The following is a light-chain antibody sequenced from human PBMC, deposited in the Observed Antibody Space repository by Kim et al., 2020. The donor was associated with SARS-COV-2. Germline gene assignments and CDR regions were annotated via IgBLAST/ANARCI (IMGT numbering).Light chain of an antibody. V-gene: IGLV3-19*01. J-gene: IGLJ2*01. CDR2: ATH. CDR3: NSRDTSGNVV. Sequence: VALGQTIRISCQGDSLRNYYATWYQQKPGQAPVLVSDATHNRPSGIPDRFAGSSSGNTASLTITGAQAEDEADYYCNSRDTSGNVVFGGGTQLTVL. CDR1: SLRNYY.